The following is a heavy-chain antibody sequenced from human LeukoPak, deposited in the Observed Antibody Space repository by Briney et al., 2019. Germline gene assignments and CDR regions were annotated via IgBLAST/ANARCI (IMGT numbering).Heavy chain of an antibody. V-gene: IGHV3-74*01. J-gene: IGHJ6*03. CDR3: ARGEWVTYYYYYMDV. CDR2: INSDGSST. CDR1: GFTFSSYA. D-gene: IGHD2-8*01. Sequence: GRSLRLSCAASGFTFSSYAMHWVRQAPGKGLVWVSRINSDGSSTSYADSVKGRFTISRDNAKNTLYLQMNSLRAEDTAVYYCARGEWVTYYYYYMDVWGKGTTVTVSS.